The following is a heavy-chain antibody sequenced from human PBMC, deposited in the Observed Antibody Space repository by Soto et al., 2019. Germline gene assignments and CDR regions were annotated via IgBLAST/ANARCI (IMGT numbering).Heavy chain of an antibody. Sequence: GESLKISCKGSGYSFTNNWIAWVRQMPGKGLEWMGSIYPGDSDTRYSPSFEGQVTISADEAIDTAYLQWSSLKASDTAMYYCAKVSLYCTNGVCHFDYFGQGNLVTVSS. CDR3: AKVSLYCTNGVCHFDY. D-gene: IGHD2-8*01. CDR2: IYPGDSDT. J-gene: IGHJ4*02. CDR1: GYSFTNNW. V-gene: IGHV5-51*01.